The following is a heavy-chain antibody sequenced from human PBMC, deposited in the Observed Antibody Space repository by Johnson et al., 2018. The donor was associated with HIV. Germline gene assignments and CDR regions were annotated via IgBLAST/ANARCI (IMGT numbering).Heavy chain of an antibody. J-gene: IGHJ3*02. Sequence: QVQLVESGGGVIQPGGSLRLSCAASGFTFSNYGMHWVRQAPCKGLEWVAFIRYDGDITYYVDSVKGRFTISRDNSKNTLYLQMNSLRTEDTAVYYCARERGDAFDIWGQGTMVTVSS. D-gene: IGHD3-10*01. V-gene: IGHV3-30*02. CDR2: IRYDGDIT. CDR1: GFTFSNYG. CDR3: ARERGDAFDI.